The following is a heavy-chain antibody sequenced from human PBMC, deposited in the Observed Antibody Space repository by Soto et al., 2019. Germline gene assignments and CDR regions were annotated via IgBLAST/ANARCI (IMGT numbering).Heavy chain of an antibody. D-gene: IGHD3-22*01. CDR3: AKGFYYHDTSGYRVFDY. CDR1: GFTFSSYA. J-gene: IGHJ4*02. V-gene: IGHV3-23*01. Sequence: EVQLWESGEGLVQPGGSLRLSCAASGFTFSSYAMAWVRQAPGRGLEWVSTLSGGADSTYYADSVRGRFSISRDNSKSTLYLQMDSLRAEDTAVYFCAKGFYYHDTSGYRVFDYWGRGALVTVSS. CDR2: LSGGADST.